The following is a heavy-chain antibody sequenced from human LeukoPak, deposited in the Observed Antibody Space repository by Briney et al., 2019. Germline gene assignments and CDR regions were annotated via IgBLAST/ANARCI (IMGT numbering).Heavy chain of an antibody. CDR3: ARDPSNSGYDYLYYFDY. D-gene: IGHD5-12*01. CDR2: INPDNGGT. V-gene: IGHV1-2*02. J-gene: IGHJ4*02. CDR1: GYTFTVYY. Sequence: ASLKVSCKASGYTFTVYYMHWVRQAPGQGPEWMVWINPDNGGTNYAQKFQGRVTMTRDMSISTAYMELSRLRSDDTAVYYCARDPSNSGYDYLYYFDYWGQGTLVTVSS.